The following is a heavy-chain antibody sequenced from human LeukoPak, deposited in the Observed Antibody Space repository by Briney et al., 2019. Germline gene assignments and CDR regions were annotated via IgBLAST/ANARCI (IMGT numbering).Heavy chain of an antibody. J-gene: IGHJ4*02. CDR3: AVLGMRGRIDY. V-gene: IGHV3-48*01. CDR2: IDTWGTTI. CDR1: GFTFSDYT. D-gene: IGHD3-3*02. Sequence: GGSLRLSCAASGFTFSDYTMNWVRQAPGKGLEWLSYIDTWGTTIYYADSVKGRFTMSRDNAKNSLYLQMNSLRAEDTAVYFCAVLGMRGRIDYWGQGTLVTVSS.